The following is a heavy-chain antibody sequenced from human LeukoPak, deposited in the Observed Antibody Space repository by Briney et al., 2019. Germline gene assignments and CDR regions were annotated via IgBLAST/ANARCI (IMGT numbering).Heavy chain of an antibody. CDR3: ARLYCSSTSCYFDY. V-gene: IGHV1-3*01. CDR2: INAGNGNT. Sequence: ASVKVSCKASGYTFTSYAMHWVRQAPGQRLEWMGWINAGNGNTKYSQKFQGRVTITRDTSASTAYMELSSLRPEDTAVYYCARLYCSSTSCYFDYWGQGTLVTVSS. D-gene: IGHD2-2*01. CDR1: GYTFTSYA. J-gene: IGHJ4*02.